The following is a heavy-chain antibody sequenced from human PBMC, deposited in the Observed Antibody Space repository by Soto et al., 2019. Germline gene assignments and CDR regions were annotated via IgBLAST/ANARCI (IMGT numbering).Heavy chain of an antibody. CDR2: MNPNSGNT. CDR1: GYRFTSTY. V-gene: IGHV1-8*01. J-gene: IGHJ6*02. CDR3: ARGPDFWSGYYKADYYYYGMDV. Sequence: ASVKVSCKASGYRFTSTYMHWVRQATGQGLEWMGWMNPNSGNTGYAQKFQGRVTMTRNTSISTAYMELSSLRSEDTAVYYCARGPDFWSGYYKADYYYYGMDVWGQGTTVTV. D-gene: IGHD3-3*01.